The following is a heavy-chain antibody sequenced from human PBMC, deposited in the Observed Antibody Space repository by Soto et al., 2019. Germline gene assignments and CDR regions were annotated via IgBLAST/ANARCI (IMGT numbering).Heavy chain of an antibody. V-gene: IGHV3-11*06. J-gene: IGHJ6*02. Sequence: QVQLVESGGGLVKPGGSLRLSCAASGFTFSDYYMSWIRQAPWKGLEWVSYITSSSSYTNYADSVKGRFTISRDNAKNSLYLQMNSLRAEDTAVYYCARDVWSGYTYYYYGMDVWGQGTTVTVSS. CDR2: ITSSSSYT. CDR3: ARDVWSGYTYYYYGMDV. CDR1: GFTFSDYY. D-gene: IGHD3-3*01.